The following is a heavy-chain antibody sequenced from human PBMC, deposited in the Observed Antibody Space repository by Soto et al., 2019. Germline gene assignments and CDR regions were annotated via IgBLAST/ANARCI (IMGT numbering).Heavy chain of an antibody. D-gene: IGHD4-17*01. CDR2: IRGSVDST. V-gene: IGHV3-23*01. J-gene: IGHJ4*02. CDR1: RFTLSNYV. CDR3: AKGRGDYGMDFDY. Sequence: GGSLRISCAASRFTLSNYVMAWVRQAPGEGLGWVSSIRGSVDSTSYADSVRGRFTISRDRSKNTVYLQMNSLRAEDTAIYYCAKGRGDYGMDFDYWGQGTLVTVSS.